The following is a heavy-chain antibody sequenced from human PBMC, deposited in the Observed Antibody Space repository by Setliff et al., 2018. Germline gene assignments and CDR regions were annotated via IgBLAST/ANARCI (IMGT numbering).Heavy chain of an antibody. CDR2: IQTIGST. D-gene: IGHD2-2*02. V-gene: IGHV4-61*09. CDR3: ARDRQYCSSPTCYSSYFYYYGMDV. CDR1: GGSISSGSYY. J-gene: IGHJ6*02. Sequence: PSETLSLTCTVSGGSISSGSYYWNWIRQPAEKGLEWIGHIQTIGSTNYNPSLRSRVTISVDTSKNQFSLKLSSVTAADTAVYYCARDRQYCSSPTCYSSYFYYYGMDVWGQGTTVTVSS.